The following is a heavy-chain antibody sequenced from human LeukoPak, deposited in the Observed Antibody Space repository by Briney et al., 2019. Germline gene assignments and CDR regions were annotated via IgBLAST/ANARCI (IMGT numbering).Heavy chain of an antibody. CDR2: IYTSGST. V-gene: IGHV4-61*02. J-gene: IGHJ5*02. Sequence: KPSQTLSLTCTVSGGSISSGSYYWSWIRQPAGKGLEWIGRIYTSGSTNYNPSLKSRVTISVDTSKNQFSLKLSSVTAADTAVYYCARQDRYYYGSGDQGRIDPWGQGTLVTVSS. CDR3: ARQDRYYYGSGDQGRIDP. D-gene: IGHD3-10*01. CDR1: GGSISSGSYY.